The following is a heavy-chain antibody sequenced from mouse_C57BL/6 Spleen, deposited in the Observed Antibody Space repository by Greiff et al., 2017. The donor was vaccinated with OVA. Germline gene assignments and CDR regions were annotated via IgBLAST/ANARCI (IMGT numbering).Heavy chain of an antibody. CDR1: GYTFTDYN. CDR3: ARDYYGSSRAMDY. CDR2: INPNNGGT. Sequence: EVQLQQSGPELVKPGASVKMSCKASGYTFTDYNMHWVKQSHGKSLEWIGYINPNNGGTSYNQKFKGKATLTVNKSSSTAYMELRSLTSEDSAVYYCARDYYGSSRAMDYWGQGTSVTVSS. J-gene: IGHJ4*01. V-gene: IGHV1-22*01. D-gene: IGHD1-1*01.